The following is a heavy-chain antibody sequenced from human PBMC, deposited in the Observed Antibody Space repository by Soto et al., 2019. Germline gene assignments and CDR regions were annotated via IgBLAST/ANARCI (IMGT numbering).Heavy chain of an antibody. CDR2: ISYSGNP. J-gene: IGHJ4*02. Sequence: QVQLQESGPGLVKSSETLSLTCTVSGGSISHYYWSWIRQSLGKGLEWIGYISYSGNPYYSPSLKSRVIMSLDTSRNQITLKVASATAADTAVYFCARGVGSSPPRYWGQGTLVSVSS. CDR3: ARGVGSSPPRY. D-gene: IGHD1-26*01. V-gene: IGHV4-59*01. CDR1: GGSISHYY.